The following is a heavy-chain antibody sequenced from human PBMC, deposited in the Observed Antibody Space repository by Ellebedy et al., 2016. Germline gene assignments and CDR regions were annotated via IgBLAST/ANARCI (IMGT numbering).Heavy chain of an antibody. CDR1: GFSLNTNQVV. CDR2: TYGNDDK. CDR3: AHRTTVTADDY. D-gene: IGHD4-17*01. V-gene: IGHV2-5*01. Sequence: SGPTLVKPTQTLTLTCTFSGFSLNTNQVVVGWVRQPPGKALEWLAFTYGNDDKRYSPSLRNRLTITRDTSKNEVVLTLTNMDPLDTATYYCAHRTTVTADDYWGQGTLVTVSS. J-gene: IGHJ4*02.